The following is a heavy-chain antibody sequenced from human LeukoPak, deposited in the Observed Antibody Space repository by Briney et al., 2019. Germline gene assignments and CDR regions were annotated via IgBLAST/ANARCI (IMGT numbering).Heavy chain of an antibody. D-gene: IGHD2-21*01. CDR3: ARAPGGGDYFDY. V-gene: IGHV3-53*01. CDR2: IYSGGST. CDR1: GFTVSSNY. J-gene: IGHJ4*02. Sequence: GGSLRLSCAASGFTVSSNYMSWVRQAPGKGLEWVSVIYSGGSTYYADSVKGRFTISRDNSKNTLYLRMNSLRAEDTAVYYCARAPGGGDYFDYWGQGTLVTVSS.